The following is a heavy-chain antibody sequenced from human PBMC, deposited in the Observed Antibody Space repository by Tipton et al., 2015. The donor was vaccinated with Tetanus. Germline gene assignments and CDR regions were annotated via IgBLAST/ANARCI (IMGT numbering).Heavy chain of an antibody. D-gene: IGHD3-10*01. CDR2: ILPIFGTT. CDR1: AYAFSSYD. CDR3: ARDYDGSEPFDY. Sequence: QLVQSGAEVKKPGASVRVSCKAFAYAFSSYDLNWVRQATGQGLEWMGGILPIFGTTKYAQKFQGRVTITADKSTSTVYMELSSLRSEDTAVYYCARDYDGSEPFDYWGQGSLLTVSS. V-gene: IGHV1-69*06. J-gene: IGHJ4*02.